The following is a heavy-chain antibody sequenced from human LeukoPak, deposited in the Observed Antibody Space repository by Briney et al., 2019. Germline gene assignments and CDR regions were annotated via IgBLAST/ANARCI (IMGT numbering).Heavy chain of an antibody. Sequence: GGSLRLSCEASGFTFSSYAMHWVRQAPGKGLEWVAIISHDGSNKYYADSVKGRFTISRDNSKNTLYLQMNSLRAEDTAVYYCAKWGYCSGGSCYYYFDYWGQGTLVTVSS. D-gene: IGHD2-15*01. J-gene: IGHJ4*02. CDR1: GFTFSSYA. CDR3: AKWGYCSGGSCYYYFDY. V-gene: IGHV3-30-3*02. CDR2: ISHDGSNK.